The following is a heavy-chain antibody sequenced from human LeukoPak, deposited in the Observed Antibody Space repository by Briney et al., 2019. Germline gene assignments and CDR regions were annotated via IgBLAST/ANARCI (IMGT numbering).Heavy chain of an antibody. CDR1: GFTFSSYW. J-gene: IGHJ4*02. CDR3: AKSGLNRFDY. D-gene: IGHD2-15*01. V-gene: IGHV3-23*01. CDR2: YSGNGGYT. Sequence: GGSLRLSCAASGFTFSSYWMHWVRQAPGKGLDWISRYSGNGGYTYYADSVKGRFTNSRDNSKNTLYLQMNSLRAEDTAVYYCAKSGLNRFDYCGQGTLVTVCS.